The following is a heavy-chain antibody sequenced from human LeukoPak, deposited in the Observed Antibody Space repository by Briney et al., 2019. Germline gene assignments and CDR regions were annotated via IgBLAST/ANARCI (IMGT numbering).Heavy chain of an antibody. J-gene: IGHJ4*02. V-gene: IGHV3-72*01. CDR3: ARVSSGRPTVFDY. CDR2: TRNKANSYTT. D-gene: IGHD3-22*01. CDR1: GFTFSDHY. Sequence: GGSLRLSCAASGFTFSDHYMDWVRQAPGKGLEWVGRTRNKANSYTTEYAASVKGRFTISRDDSKNSLYLQMNSLKTGDTAVYYCARVSSGRPTVFDYWGQGTLVTVSS.